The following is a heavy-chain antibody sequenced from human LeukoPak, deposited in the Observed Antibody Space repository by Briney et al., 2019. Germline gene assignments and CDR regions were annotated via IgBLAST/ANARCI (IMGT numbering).Heavy chain of an antibody. D-gene: IGHD2-15*01. CDR1: GFTFSSYG. Sequence: GGSLRLSCAASGFTFSSYGMHWVRQAPGKGLEWVAVISYDGSNKYYADSVKGRFTISRDNSKNTLYLQMNSLRAEDTAVYYCAKVPLGYCSGGSCYIPDYWGQGTLVTVFS. CDR2: ISYDGSNK. CDR3: AKVPLGYCSGGSCYIPDY. V-gene: IGHV3-30*18. J-gene: IGHJ4*02.